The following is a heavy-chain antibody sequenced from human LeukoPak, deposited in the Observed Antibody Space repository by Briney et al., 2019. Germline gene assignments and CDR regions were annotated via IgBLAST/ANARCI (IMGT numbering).Heavy chain of an antibody. CDR2: IYYSGST. CDR1: GGSISSGSYY. Sequence: SQTLSLTCTVSGGSISSGSYYWSWIRQPPGKGLEWIGYIYYSGSTNYNPSLKSRVTISVDTSKNQFSLKLSSVTAADTAVYYCARGGNRYYFDYWGQGTLVTVSS. CDR3: ARGGNRYYFDY. V-gene: IGHV4-61*01. J-gene: IGHJ4*02.